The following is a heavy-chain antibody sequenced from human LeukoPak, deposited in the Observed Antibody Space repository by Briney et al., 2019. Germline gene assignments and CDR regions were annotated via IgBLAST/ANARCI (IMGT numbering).Heavy chain of an antibody. Sequence: GGSLRLSCAASGFTFSNYAMSWVRQAPGKGLEWVSTISGGGGSTYYADSVKGRFTISRDNSKNTLYLQMNSLRAEDTAVYYCARDLSGVTGYTYGRGIDYWGQGTLVTVSS. D-gene: IGHD5-18*01. CDR1: GFTFSNYA. J-gene: IGHJ4*02. V-gene: IGHV3-23*01. CDR2: ISGGGGST. CDR3: ARDLSGVTGYTYGRGIDY.